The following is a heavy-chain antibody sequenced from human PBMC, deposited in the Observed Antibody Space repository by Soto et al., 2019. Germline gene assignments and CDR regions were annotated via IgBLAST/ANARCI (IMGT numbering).Heavy chain of an antibody. CDR2: IYWDDDK. CDR1: GFSLSTSGVG. J-gene: IGHJ5*02. Sequence: QITLKESGPTLVKPTQTLTLTCTFSGFSLSTSGVGVGWIRQPPGKALEWLALIYWDDDKRYSPSLKSRLTITKTTSKNQVVLTMTNMDPVDTATYYCARVFYSSSLYGPPNWFDPWGQGTLVTVSS. D-gene: IGHD6-13*01. CDR3: ARVFYSSSLYGPPNWFDP. V-gene: IGHV2-5*02.